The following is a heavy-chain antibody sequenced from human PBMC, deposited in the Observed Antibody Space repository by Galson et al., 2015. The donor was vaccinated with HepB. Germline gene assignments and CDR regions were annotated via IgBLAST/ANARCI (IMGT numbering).Heavy chain of an antibody. J-gene: IGHJ4*02. D-gene: IGHD6-13*01. CDR1: GFTFGDYA. CDR2: ISWNSGHS. Sequence: SLRLSCATSGFTFGDYAMHWVRQAPGKGLEWVSGISWNSGHSAYLDSVKGRFTISRDNAKNSLYLQLNSLTSEDTALYLCVKDVDPFLGVAAAGWFENWGQGTPVTVSS. V-gene: IGHV3-9*01. CDR3: VKDVDPFLGVAAAGWFEN.